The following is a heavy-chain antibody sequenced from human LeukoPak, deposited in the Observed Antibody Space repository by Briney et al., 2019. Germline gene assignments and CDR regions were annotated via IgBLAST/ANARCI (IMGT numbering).Heavy chain of an antibody. V-gene: IGHV5-51*01. CDR2: IYPGDSDT. D-gene: IGHD2-21*01. CDR1: GYSFTSYW. CDR3: ARHLLFKASVAFDI. J-gene: IGHJ3*02. Sequence: GESLNISCKGSGYSFTSYWIGWVRQMPGKGLEWMGIIYPGDSDTRYSPSLQGQVTTSADKSISTAYLQWGSLKASDTAMFYCARHLLFKASVAFDIWGQGTMVTVSS.